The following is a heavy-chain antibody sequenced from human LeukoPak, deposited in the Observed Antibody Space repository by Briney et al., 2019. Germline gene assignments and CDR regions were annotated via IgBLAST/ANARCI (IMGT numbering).Heavy chain of an antibody. Sequence: ASVKVSCKASGYTFTSYDINWVRRATGQGLEWMGWMNPNSGNTGYAQKFQGRVTMTRNTSISTAYMELSSLRSEDTAVYYCARGVASSSWYNYYYYYMDVWGKGTTVTVSS. CDR1: GYTFTSYD. D-gene: IGHD6-13*01. J-gene: IGHJ6*03. V-gene: IGHV1-8*01. CDR2: MNPNSGNT. CDR3: ARGVASSSWYNYYYYYMDV.